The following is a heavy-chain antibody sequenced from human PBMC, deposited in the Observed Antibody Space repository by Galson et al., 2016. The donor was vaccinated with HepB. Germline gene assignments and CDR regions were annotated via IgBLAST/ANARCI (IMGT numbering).Heavy chain of an antibody. CDR3: ARDCSHGVCYYTYYYYGLDV. V-gene: IGHV1-18*01. D-gene: IGHD2-8*01. CDR1: GYTFSNYG. J-gene: IGHJ6*02. CDR2: ISGYNGNT. Sequence: SVKVSCKASGYTFSNYGVSWVRQAPGQGLEWMGWISGYNGNTDSAQKFQGRVTMTTDTSTSTAYMELRSLRSDDTAVYYCARDCSHGVCYYTYYYYGLDVWGHGTTVTVSS.